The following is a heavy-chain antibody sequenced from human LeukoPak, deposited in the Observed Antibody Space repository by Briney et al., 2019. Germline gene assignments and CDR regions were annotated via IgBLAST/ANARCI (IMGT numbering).Heavy chain of an antibody. J-gene: IGHJ4*02. Sequence: PGGSLRLSCTASGFTFSTYAMSWVRQAPGKGLEWVSAINSAGGGTHYADSVKGRFTVSRDNAKNSLYLQMSSLRDEDTAVYYCARILGFTLDYWGQGTLVTVSS. CDR2: INSAGGGT. CDR3: ARILGFTLDY. V-gene: IGHV3-23*01. CDR1: GFTFSTYA.